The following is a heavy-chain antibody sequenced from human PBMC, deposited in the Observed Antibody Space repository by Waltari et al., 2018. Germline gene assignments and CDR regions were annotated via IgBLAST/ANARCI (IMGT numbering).Heavy chain of an antibody. Sequence: QLQLQESGPGLVKPSETLSLTCTVSGGSISSSSYYWGWIRQPPGKGLEWIGSIYYSGSTYYNPSLKSRVTISVDTSKNQFSLKLSAVTAADTAVYYCASYRVAATPYDAFDIWGQGTMVTVSS. V-gene: IGHV4-39*07. D-gene: IGHD2-15*01. CDR2: IYYSGST. CDR1: GGSISSSSYY. J-gene: IGHJ3*02. CDR3: ASYRVAATPYDAFDI.